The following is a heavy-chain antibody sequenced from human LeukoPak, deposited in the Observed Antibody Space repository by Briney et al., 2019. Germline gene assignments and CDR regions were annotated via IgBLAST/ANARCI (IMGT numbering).Heavy chain of an antibody. CDR1: GFTISTYP. CDR3: ARDPYNNFFGAFDI. Sequence: GGSLRLSCSASGFTISTYPMHWVRQAPGKGLEYVSTIFSNADITSYAASVKGRFTISRDNAKNSLYLQMNSLRAEDTAVYYCARDPYNNFFGAFDIWGQGTMVTVSS. V-gene: IGHV3-64*04. CDR2: IFSNADIT. J-gene: IGHJ3*02. D-gene: IGHD1-1*01.